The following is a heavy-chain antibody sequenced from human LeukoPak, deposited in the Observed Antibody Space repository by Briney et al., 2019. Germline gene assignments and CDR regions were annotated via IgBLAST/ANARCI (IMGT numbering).Heavy chain of an antibody. CDR3: ARLAGLRTHLFDY. CDR2: IYTSGST. V-gene: IGHV4-4*07. J-gene: IGHJ4*02. Sequence: SETLSLTCTVSSGSISSYSWSWIRQPAGKGLEWIGRIYTSGSTDYNSSLKSRVAMSLDTSKNQFSLKLRSVTAADTAVYYCARLAGLRTHLFDYWGQGTLVTVSS. CDR1: SGSISSYS. D-gene: IGHD5-12*01.